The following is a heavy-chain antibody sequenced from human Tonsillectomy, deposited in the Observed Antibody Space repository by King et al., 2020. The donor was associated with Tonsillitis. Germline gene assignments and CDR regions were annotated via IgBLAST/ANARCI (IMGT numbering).Heavy chain of an antibody. CDR1: GGSISDYY. CDR2: IYYSGST. Sequence: QLQESGPGLVKPSETLSLTCTVSGGSISDYYWSWIRQPPGKVLEWIGYIYYSGSTNYNPSLKSRVTISVDTSKNQVSLRLSSVTAADTAVYYCASEVGAAPGTFDIWGQGTLVTVSS. J-gene: IGHJ3*02. CDR3: ASEVGAAPGTFDI. D-gene: IGHD1-26*01. V-gene: IGHV4-59*01.